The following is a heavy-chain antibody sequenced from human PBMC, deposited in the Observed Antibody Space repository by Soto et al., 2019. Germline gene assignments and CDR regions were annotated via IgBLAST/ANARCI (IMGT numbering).Heavy chain of an antibody. D-gene: IGHD3-10*01. Sequence: PGGSLRLSCTTSGFTVSSSHMSWVRQAPGKGLDWVSVIYSGGNSYYAVSVQGRFTISRDNSKNTVYLQMNSLRGEDTAIYYCARLGPYGSETYSFRYNWFDP. V-gene: IGHV3-53*01. CDR2: IYSGGNS. CDR3: ARLGPYGSETYSFRYNWFDP. J-gene: IGHJ5*02. CDR1: GFTVSSSH.